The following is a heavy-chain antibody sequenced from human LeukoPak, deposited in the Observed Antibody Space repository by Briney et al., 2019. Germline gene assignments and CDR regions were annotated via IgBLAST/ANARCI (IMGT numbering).Heavy chain of an antibody. Sequence: ASVKVSCKASGGTFSSYAISWVRQAPGQGLEWMGRIIPILGIANYAQKFQGRVTMTRNTSISTAYMELSSLRSEDTAVYYCARGLRYGTRYYWGQGTLVTVSS. D-gene: IGHD2-21*01. V-gene: IGHV1-69*04. J-gene: IGHJ4*02. CDR2: IIPILGIA. CDR1: GGTFSSYA. CDR3: ARGLRYGTRYY.